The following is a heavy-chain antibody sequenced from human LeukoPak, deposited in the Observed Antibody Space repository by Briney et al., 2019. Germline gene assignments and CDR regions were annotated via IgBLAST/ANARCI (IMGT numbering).Heavy chain of an antibody. CDR2: IIPAIDRA. CDR3: ARSVIFGVVMAFDY. J-gene: IGHJ4*02. Sequence: GASVKVSCKASGYTFASYDINWVRQAPGQGLEWMGRIIPAIDRANYAQKFQGRVTITTDESTSTAYMELSSLRSEDTAVYYCARSVIFGVVMAFDYWGQGTLVTVSS. D-gene: IGHD3-3*01. CDR1: GYTFASYD. V-gene: IGHV1-69*05.